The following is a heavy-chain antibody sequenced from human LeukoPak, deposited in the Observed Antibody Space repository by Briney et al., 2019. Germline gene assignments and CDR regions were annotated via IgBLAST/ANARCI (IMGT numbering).Heavy chain of an antibody. D-gene: IGHD3-22*01. J-gene: IGHJ4*02. CDR3: ARINYYDSSGYYDY. V-gene: IGHV2-70*11. CDR1: GFSLSTSGMC. Sequence: SGPTLVNPTQTLTLTCTFSGFSLSTSGMCVSWIRQPPGKALEWLARIDWDDDKYYSTSLKTRLTISKDTSKNQVVLTMTNMDPVDTATYYCARINYYDSSGYYDYWGQGTLVTVSS. CDR2: IDWDDDK.